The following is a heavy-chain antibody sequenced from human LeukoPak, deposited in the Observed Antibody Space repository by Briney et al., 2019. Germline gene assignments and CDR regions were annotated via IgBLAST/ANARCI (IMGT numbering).Heavy chain of an antibody. CDR2: IKEDGSEE. CDR3: ARVRPGNYFDY. D-gene: IGHD6-6*01. J-gene: IGHJ4*02. CDR1: GFTFSIYW. V-gene: IGHV3-7*01. Sequence: GGSLRLSCTASGFTFSIYWMSWVRQAPGKGLEWVASIKEDGSEEHYVDSVKGRFTISRNNARNSVHVQMNSLRAEDTDVYFCARVRPGNYFDYWGQGALVTVSS.